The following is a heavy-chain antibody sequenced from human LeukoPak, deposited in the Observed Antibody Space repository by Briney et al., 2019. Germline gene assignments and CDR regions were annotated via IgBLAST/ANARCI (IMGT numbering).Heavy chain of an antibody. V-gene: IGHV4-34*01. CDR1: GGPSSGYD. CDR3: ARGLYWTSAGMGICFMDV. J-gene: IGHJ6*03. Sequence: KPSETLSLTCAVFGGPSSGYDWSWVRQTPGKGLEWIGEINDSGRTNYNPSLKSRVTIRLGTSDNQFSLQLTSVTAADTAVYYCARGLYWTSAGMGICFMDVWGTGTTVAVSS. CDR2: INDSGRT. D-gene: IGHD1-1*01.